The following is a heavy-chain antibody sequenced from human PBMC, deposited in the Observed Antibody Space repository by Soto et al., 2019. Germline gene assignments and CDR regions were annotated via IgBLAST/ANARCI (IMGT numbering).Heavy chain of an antibody. CDR1: GGSISSGGYY. J-gene: IGHJ5*02. CDR2: IYYSGST. CDR3: PTLGACCTSTSCYWFNP. D-gene: IGHD2-2*01. Sequence: SETLSLTCTVSGGSISSGGYYWSWIRQHPGTGLEWIGYIYYSGSTYYNPSFKSRVTISVDTSKNHFSLKLNSVPAAYTAVYHCPTLGACCTSTSCYWFNPWSQRPMVTVSS. V-gene: IGHV4-31*03.